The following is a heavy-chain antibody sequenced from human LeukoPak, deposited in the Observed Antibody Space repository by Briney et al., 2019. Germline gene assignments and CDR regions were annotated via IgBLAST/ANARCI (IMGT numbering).Heavy chain of an antibody. J-gene: IGHJ4*02. CDR3: ARDYRYSGSYYVD. V-gene: IGHV4-4*07. Sequence: SETLSLTCTVSGVSISSYYWSWIRQPAGKGLEWIGRIYTSGSTNYNPSLKSRVTMSVDTSRNQFSLKLSSVTAADTAVYYWARDYRYSGSYYVDWGQGTLVTVSS. CDR2: IYTSGST. D-gene: IGHD1-26*01. CDR1: GVSISSYY.